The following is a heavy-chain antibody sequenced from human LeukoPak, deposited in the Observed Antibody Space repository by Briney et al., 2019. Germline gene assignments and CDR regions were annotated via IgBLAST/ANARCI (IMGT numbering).Heavy chain of an antibody. J-gene: IGHJ3*02. CDR2: INGSGGT. V-gene: IGHV4-59*01. CDR3: ARDFYDSRGDAFDI. D-gene: IGHD3-22*01. Sequence: PSETLSLTCSVSGDSITSAYWSWIRQPPGKGLEWIGFINGSGGTKYNPSLKSRVTISQDTSKNQFSLKLSSVNAADTAVYYCARDFYDSRGDAFDIWGQGTIVTVSS. CDR1: GDSITSAY.